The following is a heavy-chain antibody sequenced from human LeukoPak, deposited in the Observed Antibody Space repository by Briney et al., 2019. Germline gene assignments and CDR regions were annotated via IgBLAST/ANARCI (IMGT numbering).Heavy chain of an antibody. CDR3: ARASGIAARPSWFDP. CDR2: FAPEHAET. CDR1: GYTLTELS. D-gene: IGHD6-6*01. V-gene: IGHV1-24*01. J-gene: IGHJ5*02. Sequence: ASVKVSCKVSGYTLTELSMHWVRQAPGKGLEWMGGFAPEHAETIYAQEFQGRVTMTEDTSADTAYMELSSLRSEDTAMYYCARASGIAARPSWFDPWGQGTLVTVSS.